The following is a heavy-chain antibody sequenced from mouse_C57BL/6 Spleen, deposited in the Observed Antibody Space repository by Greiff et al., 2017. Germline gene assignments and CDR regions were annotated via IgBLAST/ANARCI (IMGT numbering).Heavy chain of an antibody. CDR1: GYTFTDYY. D-gene: IGHD1-1*01. CDR2: INPNNGGT. V-gene: IGHV1-26*01. Sequence: VQLQQSGPELVKPGASVKISCKASGYTFTDYYMNWVKQSHGKSLEWIGDINPNNGGTSYNQKFKGKATLTVDKSSSTAYMELRSLTSEDSAVYYCARNYYGSRHYYAMDYWGQGTSVTVSS. J-gene: IGHJ4*01. CDR3: ARNYYGSRHYYAMDY.